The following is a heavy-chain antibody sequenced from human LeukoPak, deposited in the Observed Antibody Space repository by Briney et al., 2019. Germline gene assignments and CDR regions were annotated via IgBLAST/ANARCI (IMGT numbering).Heavy chain of an antibody. D-gene: IGHD3/OR15-3a*01. CDR2: IFYSGST. Sequence: SETLSLTCTVSGGSISSYYWTWIRQPPGKGLEWIGYIFYSGSTDYNPSLKSRVTISVDTSKNQFSLKLSSVSAADTGVYYCARGLTHWGQGTLVTVSS. CDR1: GGSISSYY. J-gene: IGHJ4*02. CDR3: ARGLTH. V-gene: IGHV4-59*12.